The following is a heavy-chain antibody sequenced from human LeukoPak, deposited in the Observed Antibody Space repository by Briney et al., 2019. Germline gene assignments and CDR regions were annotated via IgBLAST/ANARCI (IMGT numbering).Heavy chain of an antibody. CDR2: ISSSGSTI. Sequence: GGSLRLSCVASGFTFTSYEMNWVRQAPGKGLEWVSYISSSGSTIYNTDSVKGRFTISRDNAKNSLYLQMNSLRAEDTAVYYCARDLGCSGGSCYPSFDYWGQGTLATVSS. D-gene: IGHD2-15*01. CDR3: ARDLGCSGGSCYPSFDY. J-gene: IGHJ4*02. V-gene: IGHV3-48*03. CDR1: GFTFTSYE.